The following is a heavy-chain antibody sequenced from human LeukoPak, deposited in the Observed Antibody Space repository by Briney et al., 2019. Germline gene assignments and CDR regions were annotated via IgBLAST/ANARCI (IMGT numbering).Heavy chain of an antibody. Sequence: GGSLRLSCAVSGFTFSSYAMSWVRQAPGKGLEWVSVISATATYYADSVKGRFTISRDTSRNTLYLQMNSLRADDTAVYYCAKGQGSASYPFDYWGQGTLVTVAS. CDR1: GFTFSSYA. CDR2: ISATAT. CDR3: AKGQGSASYPFDY. J-gene: IGHJ4*02. V-gene: IGHV3-23*01. D-gene: IGHD3-16*02.